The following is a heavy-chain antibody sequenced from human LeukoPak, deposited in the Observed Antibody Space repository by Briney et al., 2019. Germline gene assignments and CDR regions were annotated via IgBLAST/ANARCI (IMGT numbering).Heavy chain of an antibody. V-gene: IGHV4-34*01. J-gene: IGHJ5*02. D-gene: IGHD6-13*01. Sequence: SETLSLTCAVYGGSFSGYYWSWIRQPPGKGLEWIGEINHSGSTNYNPSLKSRVTISADTSRNQLSLKPSSVTAADTAVYYCARGGYTTTWRKNWFDPWGQGILVTVSS. CDR1: GGSFSGYY. CDR2: INHSGST. CDR3: ARGGYTTTWRKNWFDP.